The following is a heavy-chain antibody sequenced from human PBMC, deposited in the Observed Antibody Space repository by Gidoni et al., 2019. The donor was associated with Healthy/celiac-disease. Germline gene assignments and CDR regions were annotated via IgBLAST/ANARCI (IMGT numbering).Heavy chain of an antibody. V-gene: IGHV3-33*01. D-gene: IGHD3-22*01. J-gene: IGHJ6*02. CDR1: GFTFSSYC. CDR2: IWYDGSNK. Sequence: QVQLVESGGGVVQPGRSLRLSCVASGFTFSSYCMLWVRLPPGKGLEWVAVIWYDGSNKYYADSVKGRFTISRDNSKNTLYLQMNSLRAEDTAVYYCASRGDYYDSSGSTDGTSDYDYYYGMDVWGQGTTVTVSS. CDR3: ASRGDYYDSSGSTDGTSDYDYYYGMDV.